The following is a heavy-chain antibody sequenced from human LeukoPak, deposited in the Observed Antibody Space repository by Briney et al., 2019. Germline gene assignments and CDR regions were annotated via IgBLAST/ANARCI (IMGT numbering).Heavy chain of an antibody. CDR3: AELGITMIGGV. Sequence: GGSLRLSCTASGFTFSTYWMTWVRQAPGKGLEWAANINQDGSQKYHVDSVKGRFTISRDNAKNSLYLQMNSLRAEDTAVYYCAELGITMIGGVWGKGTTVTISS. CDR2: INQDGSQK. CDR1: GFTFSTYW. D-gene: IGHD3-10*02. V-gene: IGHV3-7*01. J-gene: IGHJ6*04.